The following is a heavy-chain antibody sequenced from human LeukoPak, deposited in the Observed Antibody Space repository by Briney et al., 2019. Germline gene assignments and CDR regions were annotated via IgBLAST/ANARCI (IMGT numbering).Heavy chain of an antibody. Sequence: PGGSLRLSCAASGFTFSNYWTSWVRQAPGKGLEWVANIKQDGSDKYYVDPLKGRFTISRDNAKNSLYLQMNSLRAEDTAVYYCARRWRSAFDIWGQGTMVTVSS. V-gene: IGHV3-7*01. J-gene: IGHJ3*02. CDR1: GFTFSNYW. D-gene: IGHD5-24*01. CDR3: ARRWRSAFDI. CDR2: IKQDGSDK.